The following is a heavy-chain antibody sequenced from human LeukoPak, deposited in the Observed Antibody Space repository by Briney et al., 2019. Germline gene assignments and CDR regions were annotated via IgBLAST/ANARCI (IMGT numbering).Heavy chain of an antibody. D-gene: IGHD2-2*01. J-gene: IGHJ1*01. Sequence: ASVKVSCKASGYTFTSYGISWARQAPGQGLEWMGWISAYNGNTNYAQKLQGRVTMTTDTSTSTAYMELRSLRSDDTAVYYCARDLGYCSSTSCRSAEYFQHWGQGTLVTVSS. CDR1: GYTFTSYG. CDR3: ARDLGYCSSTSCRSAEYFQH. V-gene: IGHV1-18*01. CDR2: ISAYNGNT.